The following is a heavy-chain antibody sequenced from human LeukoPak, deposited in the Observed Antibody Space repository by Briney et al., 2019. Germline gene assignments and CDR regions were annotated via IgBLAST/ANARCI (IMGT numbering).Heavy chain of an antibody. CDR3: AKDYTSGWDFDY. Sequence: PGGSLRLSCAASGFTFSNYAMNWVRQAPGKGLEWVSGMSGSGRNIYYADSVKGRFTISRDNSKNTLYLLMNSLRAEDTAVYYCAKDYTSGWDFDYWGQGTLVTVSS. V-gene: IGHV3-23*01. J-gene: IGHJ4*02. CDR2: MSGSGRNI. CDR1: GFTFSNYA. D-gene: IGHD6-19*01.